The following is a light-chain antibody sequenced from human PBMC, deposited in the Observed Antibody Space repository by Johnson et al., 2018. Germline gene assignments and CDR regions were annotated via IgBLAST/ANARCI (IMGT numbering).Light chain of an antibody. CDR1: SSNIGNNY. CDR2: ENN. CDR3: GTWDSSLSAGNV. Sequence: SVLTQPPSVSAAPGQKVTISCSGSSSNIGNNYVSWYQQLPGTAPKLLIYENNKRPSGIPYRFSGSKSGPSATLGITGLQTGDEADYYCGTWDSSLSAGNVFGTGTKVTVL. J-gene: IGLJ1*01. V-gene: IGLV1-51*02.